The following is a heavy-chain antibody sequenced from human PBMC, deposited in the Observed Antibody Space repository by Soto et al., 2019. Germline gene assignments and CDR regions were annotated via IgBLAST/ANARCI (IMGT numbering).Heavy chain of an antibody. Sequence: SETLSLTCTVSGGSISSYYWSWIRQPPGKGLEWIGYIYYSGSTNYNPSLKSRVPISVDTSKNQFSLKLSSVTAADTALYYCARGPGYSYGFSYFDYWGQGPLVTVSS. CDR2: IYYSGST. V-gene: IGHV4-59*01. CDR3: ARGPGYSYGFSYFDY. CDR1: GGSISSYY. J-gene: IGHJ4*02. D-gene: IGHD5-18*01.